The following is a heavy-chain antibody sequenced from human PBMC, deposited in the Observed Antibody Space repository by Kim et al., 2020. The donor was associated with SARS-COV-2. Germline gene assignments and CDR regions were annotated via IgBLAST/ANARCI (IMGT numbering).Heavy chain of an antibody. D-gene: IGHD3-16*02. Sequence: GGSLRLSCAASGFTFSDYYMSWIRQAPGKGLEWVSYISSSSSYTNYADSVKGRFTISRDNAKNSLYLQKNSLRAEDTTVYYCARVGYDYVWGRYRDYYYYYGMDVWGQGTTVTVSS. CDR1: GFTFSDYY. CDR3: ARVGYDYVWGRYRDYYYYYGMDV. CDR2: ISSSSSYT. J-gene: IGHJ6*02. V-gene: IGHV3-11*05.